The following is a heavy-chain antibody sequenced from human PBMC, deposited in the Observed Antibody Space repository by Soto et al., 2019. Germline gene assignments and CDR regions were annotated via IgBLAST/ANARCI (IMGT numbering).Heavy chain of an antibody. D-gene: IGHD2-2*01. V-gene: IGHV1-69*13. J-gene: IGHJ4*02. CDR3: ADIYLGYCITTTCPPDY. CDR2: IIPVFGRV. Sequence: SVKVSCKASGGSFNTYAISWVRQAPGQGLEWMGGIIPVFGRVSYAQKFQGRVTITADDSTSTAYMELRSLRSDDTAIYYCADIYLGYCITTTCPPDYWGQGTLVTVSS. CDR1: GGSFNTYA.